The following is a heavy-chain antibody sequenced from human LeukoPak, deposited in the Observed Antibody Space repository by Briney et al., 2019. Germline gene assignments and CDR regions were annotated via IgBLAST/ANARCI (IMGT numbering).Heavy chain of an antibody. CDR2: IYPGDSDT. CDR1: GYSFTSYW. Sequence: GESLKISCKGSGYSFTSYWIGWVRQMPGKGLEWMGIIYPGDSDTRYSPSFQGQVTISADKSISTAYLPWSSLKASDTAMYYCARHDRRPSWCFDYWGQGTLVTVSS. CDR3: ARHDRRPSWCFDY. D-gene: IGHD2-15*01. V-gene: IGHV5-51*01. J-gene: IGHJ4*02.